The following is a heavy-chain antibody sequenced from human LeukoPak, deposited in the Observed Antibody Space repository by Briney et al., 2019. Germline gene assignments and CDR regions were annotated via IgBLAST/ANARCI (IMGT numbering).Heavy chain of an antibody. D-gene: IGHD3-10*01. CDR1: GGSISSNNW. Sequence: SETLSLTCAVSGGSISSNNWWSWVRQPPGKGLEWIGEIYHSGTTNYNPSLKSRVTISVDKSKNQFSLKLNSVTAADTAVYYCAREPAYYYGSESPNYYYMDVWGKGTTVTVSS. CDR3: AREPAYYYGSESPNYYYMDV. CDR2: IYHSGTT. J-gene: IGHJ6*03. V-gene: IGHV4-4*02.